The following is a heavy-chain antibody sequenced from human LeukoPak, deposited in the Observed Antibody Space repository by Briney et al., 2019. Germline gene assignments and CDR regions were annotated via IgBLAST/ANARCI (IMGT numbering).Heavy chain of an antibody. J-gene: IGHJ4*02. Sequence: NPSETLSLTCSVSGASISSGTYYWSWIRQPPGKGLEWIGEIYHSGSTNYNPSLKSRVTISVDKSKNQFSLKLSSVTAADTAVYYCARREIQYSSSWYSFDYWGQGTLVTVSS. V-gene: IGHV4-61*05. CDR1: GASISSGTYY. D-gene: IGHD6-13*01. CDR2: IYHSGST. CDR3: ARREIQYSSSWYSFDY.